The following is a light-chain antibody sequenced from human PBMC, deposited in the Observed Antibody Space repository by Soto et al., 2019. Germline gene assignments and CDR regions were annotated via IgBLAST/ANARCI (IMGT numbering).Light chain of an antibody. J-gene: IGKJ4*01. CDR3: QQLRMYPST. Sequence: DIQMTQSPSTLSASVGDRVTITCRASQNIGTSLAWYQQTPGKAPKLLISDASTLESGVPSRFGGSGSGTEFTLSITSLQAEDFATYYCQQLRMYPSTFGGGTKVDIK. V-gene: IGKV1-5*01. CDR2: DAS. CDR1: QNIGTS.